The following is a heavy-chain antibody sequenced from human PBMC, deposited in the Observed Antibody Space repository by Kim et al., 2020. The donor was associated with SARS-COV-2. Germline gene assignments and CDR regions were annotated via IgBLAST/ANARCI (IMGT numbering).Heavy chain of an antibody. V-gene: IGHV4-59*01. J-gene: IGHJ4*02. D-gene: IGHD6-19*01. Sequence: NPALNSRVTISGDTSKTRFSLKLTSVTAADTAVYYCARARRAVAGHYFDYWGQGTLVTVSS. CDR3: ARARRAVAGHYFDY.